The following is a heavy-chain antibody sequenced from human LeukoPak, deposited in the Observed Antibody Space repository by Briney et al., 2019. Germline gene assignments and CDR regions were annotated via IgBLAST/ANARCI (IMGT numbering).Heavy chain of an antibody. Sequence: ASVKVSCKASGYTFTSYYMHWVRQAPGQGLEWMGIINPSGGSTSYAQKFQGRVTMTRDTSTSTVYMELSGLRSEDTAVYYCARVGSGDSSAYWVGSFDYWGQGTLVTVSS. D-gene: IGHD3-22*01. V-gene: IGHV1-46*01. CDR1: GYTFTSYY. CDR2: INPSGGST. CDR3: ARVGSGDSSAYWVGSFDY. J-gene: IGHJ4*02.